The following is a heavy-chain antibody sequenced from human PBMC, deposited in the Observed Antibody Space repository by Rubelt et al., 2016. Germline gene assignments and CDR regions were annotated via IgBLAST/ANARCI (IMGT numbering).Heavy chain of an antibody. D-gene: IGHD1-1*01. CDR2: ISYSES. Sequence: HVQLQESGPGLVKPSETLSLGCTVSGYSISSGYYWGWIRQPPGKGLEWLGYISYSESNYNPSLKSRVSMSVDTSKKQFSLKLSSVTADDTAVYYWAGASTYNTLDYWGQGTLVTVSP. V-gene: IGHV4-38-2*02. CDR1: GYSISSGYY. J-gene: IGHJ4*02. CDR3: AGASTYNTLDY.